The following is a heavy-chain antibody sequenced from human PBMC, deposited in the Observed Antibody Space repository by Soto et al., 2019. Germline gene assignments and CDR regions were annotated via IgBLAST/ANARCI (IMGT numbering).Heavy chain of an antibody. CDR1: GFTVSSNY. D-gene: IGHD2-15*01. V-gene: IGHV3-66*01. Sequence: PGGSLRLSCAASGFTVSSNYMSWVRQAPGKGLEWVSVIYSGGSTYYADSVKGRFTISRDNSKNTLYLQMNSLRAEDTAVYYCARDTTIASYGMDVWGQGTTVTVSS. CDR2: IYSGGST. J-gene: IGHJ6*02. CDR3: ARDTTIASYGMDV.